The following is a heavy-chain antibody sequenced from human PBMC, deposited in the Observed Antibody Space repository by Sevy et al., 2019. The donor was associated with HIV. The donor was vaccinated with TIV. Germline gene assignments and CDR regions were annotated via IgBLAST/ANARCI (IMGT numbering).Heavy chain of an antibody. CDR3: AREGSLRSDAFDY. CDR2: ISYDGSNK. Sequence: GGSLRLSCAASGFTFSSYAMHWVRQAPGKGLEWVAVISYDGSNKYYADSVKGRFTISRDNSKNTLYLQMNSLRAEDTAVDYCAREGSLRSDAFDYWGQGTLVTVSS. CDR1: GFTFSSYA. J-gene: IGHJ4*02. D-gene: IGHD4-17*01. V-gene: IGHV3-30-3*01.